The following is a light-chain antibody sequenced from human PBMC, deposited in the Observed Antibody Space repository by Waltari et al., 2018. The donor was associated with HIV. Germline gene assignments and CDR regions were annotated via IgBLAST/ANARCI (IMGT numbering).Light chain of an antibody. J-gene: IGLJ1*01. Sequence: QSFLTQPPSASGTPGQTVTISCSGRSSNIDNDIVYWYQQLPGMTPKLLIYKNFRRPSGVPDRFAASKSGTSASLTISGLRSADEADYYCVGWDSSLSAYVFGAGTKVAVL. CDR2: KNF. CDR3: VGWDSSLSAYV. CDR1: SSNIDNDI. V-gene: IGLV1-47*01.